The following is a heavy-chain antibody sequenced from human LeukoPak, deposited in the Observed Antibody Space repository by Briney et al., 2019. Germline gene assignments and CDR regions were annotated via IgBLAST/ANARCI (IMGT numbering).Heavy chain of an antibody. CDR1: GFTFSSYG. V-gene: IGHV3-33*06. CDR3: AKDRIVGATKA. CDR2: IWYDGNNK. J-gene: IGHJ4*02. D-gene: IGHD1-26*01. Sequence: GGSLRLSCAASGFTFSSYGMHWVRQAPGKGLEWVALIWYDGNNKYYADSVKGRFTISRDNSKNTLYLQMNSLRAEDTAVYYCAKDRIVGATKAWGQGTLVTVSS.